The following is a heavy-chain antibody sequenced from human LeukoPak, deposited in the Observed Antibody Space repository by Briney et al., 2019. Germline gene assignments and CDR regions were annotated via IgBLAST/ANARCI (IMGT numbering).Heavy chain of an antibody. CDR1: GFTFRDYG. J-gene: IGHJ4*02. V-gene: IGHV3-23*01. Sequence: PGGSLRLSCAASGFTFRDYGTSWVRQAPGKGLEWVSTITSDGVDTYHADSVKGRFTISRDNSKNTLYLQMNSLRGEDTAVYYCAKQGGCEFGNYYVDHWGRGTLVTVSS. CDR2: ITSDGVDT. CDR3: AKQGGCEFGNYYVDH. D-gene: IGHD3-10*01.